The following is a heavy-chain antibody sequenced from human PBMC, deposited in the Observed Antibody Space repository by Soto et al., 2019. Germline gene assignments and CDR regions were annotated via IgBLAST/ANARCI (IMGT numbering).Heavy chain of an antibody. CDR1: GGSISSGGYS. J-gene: IGHJ4*02. CDR2: IYHSGST. CDR3: ARAGATVSTIIDY. D-gene: IGHD4-17*01. V-gene: IGHV4-30-2*01. Sequence: SETLSLTCAVSGGSISSGGYSWSWIRQPPGKGLEWIGYIYHSGSTYYNPSLKNRVTISVDRSKNQFSLKLSSVTAADTAVYYCARAGATVSTIIDYWGQGTLVTVSS.